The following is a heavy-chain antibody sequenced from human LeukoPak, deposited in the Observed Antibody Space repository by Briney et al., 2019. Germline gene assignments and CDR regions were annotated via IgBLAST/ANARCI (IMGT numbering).Heavy chain of an antibody. CDR1: GGTFRSYA. Sequence: SSVKVSCKASGGTFRSYAISWVRQAPGQGLEWMGGIIPIFGTANYAQKFQGRVTITADESTSTAYMELSSLRSEDTAVYYCARGSYDFWSGYPARYYSYYMDVWGKGTTVTVSS. D-gene: IGHD3-3*01. J-gene: IGHJ6*03. V-gene: IGHV1-69*01. CDR3: ARGSYDFWSGYPARYYSYYMDV. CDR2: IIPIFGTA.